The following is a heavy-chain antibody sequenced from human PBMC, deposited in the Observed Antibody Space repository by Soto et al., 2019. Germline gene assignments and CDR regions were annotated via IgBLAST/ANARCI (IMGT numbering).Heavy chain of an antibody. V-gene: IGHV3-33*08. J-gene: IGHJ4*02. CDR1: GFTFSSYG. Sequence: PGGSLRLSCAASGFTFSSYGMHWVRQAPGKGLEWVAVIWYDGSNKYYADSVKGRFTISRDNSKNTLYLQMNSLRAEDTAVYYCARDHAYYYDSSGYSEPDYWGQGTLVTVSS. CDR2: IWYDGSNK. D-gene: IGHD3-22*01. CDR3: ARDHAYYYDSSGYSEPDY.